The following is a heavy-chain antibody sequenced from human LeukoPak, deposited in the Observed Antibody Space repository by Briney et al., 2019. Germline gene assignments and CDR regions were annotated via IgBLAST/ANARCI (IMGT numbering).Heavy chain of an antibody. D-gene: IGHD6-13*01. J-gene: IGHJ3*02. CDR2: ISSSGSTI. Sequence: GGSLRLSCAASGFTFSDYYMSWIRQAPGKGLEWVSYISSSGSTIYYADSVKGRFTISRDNAKNSLYLQMNSLRAEDTAVYYCAKDRGYLGIAAADDAFDIWGHGTMVTVSS. V-gene: IGHV3-11*04. CDR3: AKDRGYLGIAAADDAFDI. CDR1: GFTFSDYY.